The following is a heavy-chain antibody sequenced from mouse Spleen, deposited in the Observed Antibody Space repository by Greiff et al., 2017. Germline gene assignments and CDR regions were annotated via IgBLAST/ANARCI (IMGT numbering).Heavy chain of an antibody. D-gene: IGHD2-4*01. CDR3: ASPYDYDEGAWFAY. CDR1: GFSLTSYG. Sequence: QVQLKQSGPGLVQPSQSLSITCTVSGFSLTSYGVHWVRQSPGKGLEWLGVIWSGGSTDYNAAFISRLSISKDNSKSQVFFKMNSLQADDTAIYYCASPYDYDEGAWFAYWGQGTLVTVSA. V-gene: IGHV2-2*01. CDR2: IWSGGST. J-gene: IGHJ3*01.